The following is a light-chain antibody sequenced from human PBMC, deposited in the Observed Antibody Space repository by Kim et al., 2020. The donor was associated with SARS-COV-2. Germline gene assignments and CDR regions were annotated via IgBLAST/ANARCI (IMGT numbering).Light chain of an antibody. CDR1: QSVSSY. CDR2: DAS. CDR3: RRLSNWPPLT. V-gene: IGKV3-11*01. Sequence: EIVLTQSPATLSLSPGERATLSCRASQSVSSYLAWYQQKPGQAPRLLIYDASNRATGIPARFSGSGSGTDFTLTISSLEPEDFAVYYCRRLSNWPPLTFGGGTKVDIK. J-gene: IGKJ4*01.